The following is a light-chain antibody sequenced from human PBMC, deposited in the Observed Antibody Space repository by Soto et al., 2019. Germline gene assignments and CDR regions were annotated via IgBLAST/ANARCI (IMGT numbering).Light chain of an antibody. CDR2: EGT. CDR3: SSYVGNNNLV. V-gene: IGLV2-14*02. Sequence: QSVLTQPASVSGFLGQSITMSCTGSSSDVGTFNLVSWFQQHPGKAPKLLIFEGTKRPSGVSDRFSGSKSGNTASLTVSGLQADDEADYYCSSYVGNNNLVFGGGTKLTVL. J-gene: IGLJ3*02. CDR1: SSDVGTFNL.